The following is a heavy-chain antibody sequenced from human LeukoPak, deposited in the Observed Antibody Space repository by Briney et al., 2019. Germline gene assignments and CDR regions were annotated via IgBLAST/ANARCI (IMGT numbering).Heavy chain of an antibody. CDR3: ARIKSSGWYLDAFDI. J-gene: IGHJ3*02. CDR1: GYSFTSYW. D-gene: IGHD6-19*01. V-gene: IGHV5-51*01. Sequence: GESLKISCKGSGYSFTSYWIGWVRQIPGKGLEWMGIIYPGDSDTRYSPSFQGQVTISADKSISTAYLQWSSLKASDTAMYYCARIKSSGWYLDAFDIWGQGTMVTVSS. CDR2: IYPGDSDT.